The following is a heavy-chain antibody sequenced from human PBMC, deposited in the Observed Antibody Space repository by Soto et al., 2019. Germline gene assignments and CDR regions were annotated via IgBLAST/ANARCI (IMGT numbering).Heavy chain of an antibody. V-gene: IGHV1-3*01. J-gene: IGHJ4*02. CDR1: GYTFTSYA. Sequence: QVQLVQSGAEVKKPGASVKVSCKASGYTFTSYAMHWVRQAPGQRLELMGWINAGNGNTKYSQKSQDRVTSNTDLSARTASMEPSSQRTNDTAVHYCARDLRIDYWSQGTQVTVSS. CDR3: ARDLRIDY. CDR2: INAGNGNT.